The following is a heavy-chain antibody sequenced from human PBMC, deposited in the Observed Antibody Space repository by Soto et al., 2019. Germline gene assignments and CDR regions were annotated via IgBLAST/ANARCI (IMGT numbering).Heavy chain of an antibody. D-gene: IGHD3-3*01. CDR2: ISGSADGT. J-gene: IGHJ3*01. Sequence: EVKLLESGGGLAQPGGSLRLSCVGSGFTFDSYAISWVRQAPGERLQWIAAISGSADGTDYAHSVRGRFTISRDNAKKTVRLQMDSLRVEDTAVYFCAKDTVGGYSFWSGYYSDGLDVWGQGTLVTVS. V-gene: IGHV3-23*01. CDR3: AKDTVGGYSFWSGYYSDGLDV. CDR1: GFTFDSYA.